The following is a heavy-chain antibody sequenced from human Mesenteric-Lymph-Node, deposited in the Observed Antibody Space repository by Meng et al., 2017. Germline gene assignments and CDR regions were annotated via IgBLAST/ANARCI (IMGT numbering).Heavy chain of an antibody. D-gene: IGHD1-14*01. J-gene: IGHJ4*02. CDR3: ARVWGAEAGTGGFDY. V-gene: IGHV3-21*01. Sequence: GESLKISCAASGFIFSSYSMNWVRQTPGKGLEWISYVSSKSTYIYYADSLKGRFTISRDNAKNSLYLQMNSLRDEDTAVYYCARVWGAEAGTGGFDYWGQGALVTVSS. CDR1: GFIFSSYS. CDR2: VSSKSTYI.